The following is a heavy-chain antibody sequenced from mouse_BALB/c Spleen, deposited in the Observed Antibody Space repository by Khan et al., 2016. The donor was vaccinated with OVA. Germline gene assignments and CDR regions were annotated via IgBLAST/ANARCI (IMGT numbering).Heavy chain of an antibody. CDR3: ARISSYWYSDV. J-gene: IGHJ1*01. D-gene: IGHD6-2*01. CDR2: INTYTGEP. V-gene: IGHV9-1*02. CDR1: GYTFTNYG. Sequence: QIQLVQSGPELKKPGETVKISCKASGYTFTNYGMNWVKQAPGQGLKWMGWINTYTGEPTYADDFKGRFVFSLETSASTAYLQISNLKNEDMTTDFCARISSYWYSDVWGAGTTVTVSS.